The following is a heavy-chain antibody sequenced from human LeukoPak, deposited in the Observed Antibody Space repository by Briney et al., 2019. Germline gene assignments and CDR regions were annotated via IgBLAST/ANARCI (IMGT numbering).Heavy chain of an antibody. CDR1: GGTFSSYA. D-gene: IGHD3-3*01. CDR2: IIPIFGTA. CDR3: ARSYEPYYYYYYMDV. J-gene: IGHJ6*03. V-gene: IGHV1-69*05. Sequence: SVKVSCKASGGTFSSYAISWVRQAPGQGLEWMGGIIPIFGTANYAQKFQGRVTITTDESTSTAYMELSSLRSEDTAVYYCARSYEPYYYYYYMDVWGKGTAVTVSS.